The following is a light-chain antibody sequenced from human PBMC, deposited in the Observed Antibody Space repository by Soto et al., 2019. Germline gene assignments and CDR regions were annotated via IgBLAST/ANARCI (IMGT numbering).Light chain of an antibody. CDR1: TSNIGYNF. CDR2: DND. V-gene: IGLV1-51*01. CDR3: GTWDSSLSAVV. Sequence: QSVLTQPPSLSAAPGQQVTISCSGSTSNIGYNFVSWYQQLPGTAPKLLIYDNDRRPSGIPDRFSASKSGTSATLDITGLQTGDEADYYCGTWDSSLSAVVFGAGTKLTVL. J-gene: IGLJ2*01.